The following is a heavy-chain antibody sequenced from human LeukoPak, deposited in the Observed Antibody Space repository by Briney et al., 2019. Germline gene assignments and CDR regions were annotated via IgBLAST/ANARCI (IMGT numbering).Heavy chain of an antibody. Sequence: GESLKISCATSGYNFPRHWIGWVRQLPGKGLEYVGVIFPDDSDTRYSPSSEGHVTISADTSINTAYLQWRSLQASDTAMYFCASRVGVAGTFDAFDLWGQGTMVTVSS. D-gene: IGHD6-19*01. CDR1: GYNFPRHW. CDR2: IFPDDSDT. J-gene: IGHJ3*01. CDR3: ASRVGVAGTFDAFDL. V-gene: IGHV5-51*01.